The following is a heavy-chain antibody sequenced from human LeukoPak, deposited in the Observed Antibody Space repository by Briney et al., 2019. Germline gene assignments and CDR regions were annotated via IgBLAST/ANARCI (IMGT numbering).Heavy chain of an antibody. CDR2: IYHSGST. V-gene: IGHV4-30-2*01. CDR1: GGSISSGGYS. Sequence: SETLSLTCAVSGGSISSGGYSWSWIRQPPGKGLEWIGYIYHSGSTNYNPSLKSRVTISVDTSKNQFSLKLSSVTAADTAVYYCARDQRSVAVAGTGRAFDIWGQGTMVTVSS. D-gene: IGHD6-19*01. J-gene: IGHJ3*02. CDR3: ARDQRSVAVAGTGRAFDI.